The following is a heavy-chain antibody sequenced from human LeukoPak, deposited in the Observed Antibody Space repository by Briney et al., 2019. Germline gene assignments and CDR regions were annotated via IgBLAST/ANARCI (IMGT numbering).Heavy chain of an antibody. V-gene: IGHV4-39*01. CDR3: ARGLGSMVRGVMDYYYYGMDV. Sequence: SETLSLTCTVSGGSISSSSYYWGWIRQSPGKGLEWIGSIYYSGSTYYNPSLKSRVTISVDTSKNQFSLKLSSVTAADTAVYYCARGLGSMVRGVMDYYYYGMDVWGQGTTVTVSS. CDR1: GGSISSSSYY. J-gene: IGHJ6*02. D-gene: IGHD3-10*01. CDR2: IYYSGST.